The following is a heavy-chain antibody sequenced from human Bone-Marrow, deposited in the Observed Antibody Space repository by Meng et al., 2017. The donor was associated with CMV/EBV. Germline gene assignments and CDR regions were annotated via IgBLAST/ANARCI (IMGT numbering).Heavy chain of an antibody. Sequence: ASVKVSCKASGYTFTSYYMHWVRQAPGQGLEWMGIINPSGGSTSYAQKFQGRVTMTRDTSTSTVYMELSSLRSEDTAVYYCARDRYDFWSGYYTPSYNWFDPWGQRTLVTVSS. J-gene: IGHJ5*02. CDR1: GYTFTSYY. D-gene: IGHD3-3*01. CDR2: INPSGGST. CDR3: ARDRYDFWSGYYTPSYNWFDP. V-gene: IGHV1-46*01.